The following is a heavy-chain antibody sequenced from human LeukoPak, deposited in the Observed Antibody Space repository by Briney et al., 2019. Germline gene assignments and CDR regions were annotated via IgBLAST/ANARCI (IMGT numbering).Heavy chain of an antibody. Sequence: GGSLRLPCAASGFIFSTYPMSWVRQAPGKGLEWVSAITGSGDSTFYADSVKGRCTISRDNSKNTLSLQMNILRAEDTAVYYCAKENPVGGTNYFDYWGQGTLVTVSS. V-gene: IGHV3-23*01. J-gene: IGHJ4*02. CDR2: ITGSGDST. CDR3: AKENPVGGTNYFDY. CDR1: GFIFSTYP. D-gene: IGHD1-26*01.